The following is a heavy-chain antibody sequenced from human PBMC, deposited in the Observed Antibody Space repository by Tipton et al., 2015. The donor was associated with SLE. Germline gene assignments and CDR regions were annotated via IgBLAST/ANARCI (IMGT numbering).Heavy chain of an antibody. CDR1: GFTFSSYS. D-gene: IGHD6-13*01. CDR3: AKVEDYIAAAGSFDY. Sequence: SLRLSCAASGFTFSSYSMNWVRQAPGKGLEWVSSIGSSSRNIYYADSVQGRFTISRDNAKNSLYLQMSSLRAEDTAVYYCAKVEDYIAAAGSFDYWGQGTLVTVSS. J-gene: IGHJ4*02. CDR2: IGSSSRNI. V-gene: IGHV3-21*01.